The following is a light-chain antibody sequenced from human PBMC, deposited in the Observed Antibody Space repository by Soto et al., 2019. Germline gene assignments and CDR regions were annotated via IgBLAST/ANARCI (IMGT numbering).Light chain of an antibody. J-gene: IGKJ4*01. Sequence: PGERASLSCRASQRVSSYLAWYQQKPGQAPRLLIYDASNRATGIPARFSGSGSGTDFTLTISSLEPEDFAVYYCQQRSNWPPLTFGGGTKVEIK. CDR3: QQRSNWPPLT. V-gene: IGKV3-11*01. CDR1: QRVSSY. CDR2: DAS.